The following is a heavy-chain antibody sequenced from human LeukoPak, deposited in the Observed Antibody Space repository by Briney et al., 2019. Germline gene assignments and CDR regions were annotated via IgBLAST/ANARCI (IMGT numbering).Heavy chain of an antibody. D-gene: IGHD5-18*01. J-gene: IGHJ4*02. CDR1: GGSISSGGYY. Sequence: PSQTLSLTCTVSGGSISSGGYYWSWIRQHPGKGLEWIGYIYYSGSTYYNPSLKSRVTISVDTSKNQSSLKLSSVTAADTAVYYCARGQYSYGPDYWGQGTLVTVSS. V-gene: IGHV4-31*03. CDR3: ARGQYSYGPDY. CDR2: IYYSGST.